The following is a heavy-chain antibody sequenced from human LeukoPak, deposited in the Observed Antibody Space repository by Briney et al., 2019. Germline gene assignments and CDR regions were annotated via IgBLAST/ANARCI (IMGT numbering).Heavy chain of an antibody. J-gene: IGHJ4*02. D-gene: IGHD2-21*01. CDR3: SRVGGDAPYFDY. CDR1: GFTVSSNY. Sequence: PGGSLRLSCAAYGFTVSSNYMSWVRQAPGKGVEWDSVIYRGGSTYYEDSVKGQFTISTDNSKNTLYLQMNSLIADDTAVYYCSRVGGDAPYFDYWGQGTLVTVSS. CDR2: IYRGGST. V-gene: IGHV3-53*01.